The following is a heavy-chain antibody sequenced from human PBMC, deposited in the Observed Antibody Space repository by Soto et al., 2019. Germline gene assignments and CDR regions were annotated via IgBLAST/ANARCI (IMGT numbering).Heavy chain of an antibody. J-gene: IGHJ4*02. CDR1: GYSFTIYW. CDR3: AGGPGRKVYTAMVR. V-gene: IGHV5-10-1*01. CDR2: IDPSDSYT. D-gene: IGHD5-18*01. Sequence: GESLKISCKGSGYSFTIYWISWVRQMPGKGLEWMGRIDPSDSYTNYSPSFQGHVTISADKSISTAYLQWSSLKASDTAMYYCAGGPGRKVYTAMVRWGRGTLVTVSS.